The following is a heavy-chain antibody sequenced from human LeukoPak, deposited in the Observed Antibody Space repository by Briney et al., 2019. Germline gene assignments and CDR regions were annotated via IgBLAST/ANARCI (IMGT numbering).Heavy chain of an antibody. V-gene: IGHV1-69*13. CDR3: ARARAEYNWNYLTRSSYYMDV. J-gene: IGHJ6*03. CDR2: IIPTFGTA. Sequence: GASVKVSCKASGGTFSSYAISWVRQAPGQGLEWMGGIIPTFGTANYAQKFQGRVTITADESTSTAYMELSSLRSEDTAVYYCARARAEYNWNYLTRSSYYMDVWGKGTTVTVSS. D-gene: IGHD1-7*01. CDR1: GGTFSSYA.